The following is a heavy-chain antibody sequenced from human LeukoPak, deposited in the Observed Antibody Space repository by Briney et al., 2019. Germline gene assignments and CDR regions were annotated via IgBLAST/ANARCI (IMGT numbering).Heavy chain of an antibody. CDR3: ARGGSWFDP. J-gene: IGHJ5*02. CDR1: GGSIRSHY. Sequence: PSETLSLTCTVSGGSIRSHYWTWIRQPPGKGLEWIGYIYFSGTTNYNPSLKSRVTISADTSKNQFSLNLTSVTAADTAVYSCARGGSWFDPWGQGTLVTVSS. D-gene: IGHD6-25*01. CDR2: IYFSGTT. V-gene: IGHV4-59*11.